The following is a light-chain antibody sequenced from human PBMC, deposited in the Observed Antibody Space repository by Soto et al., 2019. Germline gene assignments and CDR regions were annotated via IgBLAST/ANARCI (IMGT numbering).Light chain of an antibody. J-gene: IGLJ1*01. V-gene: IGLV1-51*02. CDR1: SSNIGNNY. CDR2: ENN. Sequence: QSALTQPPSVSAAPGQKVTISCSGSSSNIGNNYVSWYQQLPGTAPKLLIYENNKRPSGIPDRFSGSKSGTSATLGITGLQTGDEADYYCGTWDSSLSALFGTGNKVTVL. CDR3: GTWDSSLSAL.